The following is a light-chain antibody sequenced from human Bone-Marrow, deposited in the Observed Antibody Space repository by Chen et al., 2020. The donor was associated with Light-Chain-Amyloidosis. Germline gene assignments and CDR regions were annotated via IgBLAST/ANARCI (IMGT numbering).Light chain of an antibody. V-gene: IGLV3-21*02. J-gene: IGLJ3*02. CDR1: TIGSTS. Sequence: SYVLTQPSSVSVAPGQTATIACGGNTIGSTSVHWYQQTPGQAPLLGVYEDSDRPSGIPERLSGSNSGNAATLTIGGDEAGEEAVYYCQVCDRGSDHPVFGGGTKLTVL. CDR3: QVCDRGSDHPV. CDR2: EDS.